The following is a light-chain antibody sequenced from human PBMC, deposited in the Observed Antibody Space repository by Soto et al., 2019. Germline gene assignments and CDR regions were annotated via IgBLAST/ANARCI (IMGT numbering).Light chain of an antibody. Sequence: EIVMTQSPASLSVSPGETATLSCRASQSIRNSLAWYQQKPGQAPSLVIYGASTRATGIPARFNGSGSGTEFTLNISSLQSEDSAIYYCQQYNNWPPRTFGQGTKLEIK. J-gene: IGKJ2*01. V-gene: IGKV3-15*01. CDR1: QSIRNS. CDR3: QQYNNWPPRT. CDR2: GAS.